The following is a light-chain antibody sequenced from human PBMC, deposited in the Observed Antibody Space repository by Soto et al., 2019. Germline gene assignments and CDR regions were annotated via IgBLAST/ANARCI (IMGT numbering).Light chain of an antibody. CDR3: SSYTAITTTRV. V-gene: IGLV2-14*03. CDR1: SSDVGGYNY. Sequence: QSALTQPASVSGSPGQSITISCTGTSSDVGGYNYVSRYQQHPGKAPQLMIYDVSSRPSGVSHRFSGSKSGTTASLTISGLQAEDEAYYFCSSYTAITTTRVFGGGTKLTVL. J-gene: IGLJ2*01. CDR2: DVS.